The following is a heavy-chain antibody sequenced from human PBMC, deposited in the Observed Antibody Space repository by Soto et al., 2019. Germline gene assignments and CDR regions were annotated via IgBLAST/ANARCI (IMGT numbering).Heavy chain of an antibody. CDR3: ARSSSWPYYYYYYMDV. V-gene: IGHV1-69*02. Sequence: QVQLVQSGAEVKKPGSSVKVSCKASGGTFSSYTISWVRQAPGQGLEWMGRIIPILGIANYAQKFQGRVTSTGDKSTGTAYMELVSLRSEDTAVYYCARSSSWPYYYYYYMDVWGKGPTVTVSS. CDR1: GGTFSSYT. CDR2: IIPILGIA. D-gene: IGHD6-13*01. J-gene: IGHJ6*03.